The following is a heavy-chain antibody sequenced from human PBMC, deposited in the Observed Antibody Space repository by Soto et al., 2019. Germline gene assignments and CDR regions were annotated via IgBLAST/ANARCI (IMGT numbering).Heavy chain of an antibody. Sequence: QVQLQESGPGLVKPSQTLSLTCTVSGGSISSGGYYWSWIRQHPGKGLEWIGYIYYSGSTYYNPSLKSRVTRSVDTSKNQFSLKLSSVTAADTAVYYCARDLGVGVATNYYGMDVWGQGTTVTVSS. CDR1: GGSISSGGYY. V-gene: IGHV4-31*03. J-gene: IGHJ6*02. CDR3: ARDLGVGVATNYYGMDV. D-gene: IGHD5-12*01. CDR2: IYYSGST.